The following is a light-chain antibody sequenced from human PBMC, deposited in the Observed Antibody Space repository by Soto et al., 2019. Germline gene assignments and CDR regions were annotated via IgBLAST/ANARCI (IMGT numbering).Light chain of an antibody. CDR2: GAS. Sequence: EIVLTQSPGTLSLSPGERATLSCRASQSVNSIYLAWYQQKPGQAPRLLIYGASSRATGIPDRFSGSGSGTDFTLTISRLEPEDFAVYYCQQRSNWPPWTFGQGTKVDIK. V-gene: IGKV3D-20*02. CDR1: QSVNSIY. J-gene: IGKJ1*01. CDR3: QQRSNWPPWT.